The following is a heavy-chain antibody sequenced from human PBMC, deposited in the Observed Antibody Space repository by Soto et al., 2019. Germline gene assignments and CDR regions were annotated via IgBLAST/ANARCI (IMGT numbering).Heavy chain of an antibody. CDR1: GFAFSSHW. Sequence: EVQLVESGGGLVQPGGSLRLSCEASGFAFSSHWMHWVRQAPGKGLVWVSRINSDGSSTSYADSVKDRFTISRDNAKNTLYLQMNGLRAEDTAVYYCARILYYDILTGGDYWGQGTLVTVSS. V-gene: IGHV3-74*01. D-gene: IGHD3-9*01. CDR2: INSDGSST. CDR3: ARILYYDILTGGDY. J-gene: IGHJ4*02.